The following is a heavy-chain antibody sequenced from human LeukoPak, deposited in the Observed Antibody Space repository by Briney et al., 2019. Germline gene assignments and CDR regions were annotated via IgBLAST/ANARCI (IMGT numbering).Heavy chain of an antibody. V-gene: IGHV2-5*02. Sequence: SGPTLVNPTQTLTLTCTFSGFSLSATGVGVGWIRQPPGKALEWLALIYWDDDKRYSPSLKSRLTLTKDTSKNQVVLTMTNMDPVDTATYYCAHKGSESYYSLFDFWGQGTLVTVSS. J-gene: IGHJ4*02. CDR2: IYWDDDK. CDR3: AHKGSESYYSLFDF. CDR1: GFSLSATGVG. D-gene: IGHD3-10*01.